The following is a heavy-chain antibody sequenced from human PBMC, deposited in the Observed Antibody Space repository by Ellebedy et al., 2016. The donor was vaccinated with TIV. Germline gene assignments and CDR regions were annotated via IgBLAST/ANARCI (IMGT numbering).Heavy chain of an antibody. D-gene: IGHD3-10*01. Sequence: AASVKVSCKASGYTFTTYYMHWVRQAPGQGLEWMGIINPGGGSTTYAQKLQGRVTMTRDTSTSTVYMELSSLRSEDTAVFYCARARGLIAENFDFWGQGTLVTVSS. CDR1: GYTFTTYY. CDR3: ARARGLIAENFDF. J-gene: IGHJ4*02. CDR2: INPGGGST. V-gene: IGHV1-46*04.